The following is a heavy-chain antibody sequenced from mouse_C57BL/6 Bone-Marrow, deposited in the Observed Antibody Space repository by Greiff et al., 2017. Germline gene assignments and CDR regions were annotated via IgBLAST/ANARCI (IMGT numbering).Heavy chain of an antibody. D-gene: IGHD2-4*01. CDR2: IYPRSGNT. CDR3: ARWGDDYDGLDY. Sequence: VQLQQSGAELARPGASVKLSCKASGYTFTSYGISWVKQRTGQGLEWIGEIYPRSGNTYYNEKFKGKGTLTADKSSSTAYMELRSLTSEDAAVYFCARWGDDYDGLDYWGQGTTLTVSS. V-gene: IGHV1-81*01. CDR1: GYTFTSYG. J-gene: IGHJ2*01.